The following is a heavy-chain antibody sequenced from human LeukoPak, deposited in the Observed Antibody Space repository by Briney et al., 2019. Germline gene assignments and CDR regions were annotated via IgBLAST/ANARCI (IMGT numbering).Heavy chain of an antibody. Sequence: PSETLSLTCAVSETSFSAYYWNWIRQSPGKGLEWIGEINYGGSTKYTPSLGGRGTILIDTSKNQFSLKLTSVTAADTAVYYCARGFPPGSGSRGSHAFDVWGQGTMVTVSS. CDR3: ARGFPPGSGSRGSHAFDV. CDR2: INYGGST. CDR1: ETSFSAYY. V-gene: IGHV4-34*01. D-gene: IGHD6-19*01. J-gene: IGHJ3*01.